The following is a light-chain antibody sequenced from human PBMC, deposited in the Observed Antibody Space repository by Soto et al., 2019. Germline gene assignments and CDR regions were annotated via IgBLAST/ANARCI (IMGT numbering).Light chain of an antibody. V-gene: IGKV3D-20*02. CDR3: QQRSNWPLIT. J-gene: IGKJ5*01. Sequence: EIVLTQSPGTLSLSPGDRATLSCRASQRVSSNYLAWYQQRPGQAPRLLIYGASSRATGIPDRFSGSGSGTDFTLTINRLEPEDFAVYYCQQRSNWPLITFGQGTRLESK. CDR1: QRVSSNY. CDR2: GAS.